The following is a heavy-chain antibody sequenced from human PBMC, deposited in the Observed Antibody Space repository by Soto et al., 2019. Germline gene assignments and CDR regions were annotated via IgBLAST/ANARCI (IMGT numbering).Heavy chain of an antibody. CDR3: AREDILTGYPHGMDV. V-gene: IGHV4-31*03. CDR1: GDSISSGGYY. CDR2: IYYSGST. J-gene: IGHJ6*02. Sequence: SETLSLTCTVSGDSISSGGYYWSWIRQHPGKGLEWIGYIYYSGSTYYNPSLKSRVTISVDTSNNQFSLMLSSVTAADTAVYYCAREDILTGYPHGMDVWGQGTKVTVSS. D-gene: IGHD3-9*01.